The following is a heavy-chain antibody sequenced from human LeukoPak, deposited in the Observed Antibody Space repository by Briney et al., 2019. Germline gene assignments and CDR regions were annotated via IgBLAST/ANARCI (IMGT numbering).Heavy chain of an antibody. Sequence: GGSLRLSCAASGFTFSSYSMNWVRQAPGKGLEWVSSISSSSSYIYYADSVKGRFTISRDNAKNSLYLQMNSLRAEDTAVYYCARVPVAATQYYYYYMDVWGKGTTVTISS. CDR2: ISSSSSYI. CDR3: ARVPVAATQYYYYYMDV. CDR1: GFTFSSYS. V-gene: IGHV3-21*01. J-gene: IGHJ6*03. D-gene: IGHD2-15*01.